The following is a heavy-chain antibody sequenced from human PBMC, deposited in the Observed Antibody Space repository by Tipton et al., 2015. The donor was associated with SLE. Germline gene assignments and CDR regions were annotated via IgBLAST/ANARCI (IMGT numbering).Heavy chain of an antibody. D-gene: IGHD7-27*01. CDR2: ISQDGTT. CDR3: ARDPNGGYGSFDY. Sequence: LSLTCTVSGYSISTAYYWGWIRQPPGKGLEWIVEISQDGTTYYNPSLNSRVTMSVDTSKNQFSLKMNSVTAADTAVYYCARDPNGGYGSFDYWGLGALVTVSS. CDR1: GYSISTAYY. J-gene: IGHJ4*02. V-gene: IGHV4-38-2*02.